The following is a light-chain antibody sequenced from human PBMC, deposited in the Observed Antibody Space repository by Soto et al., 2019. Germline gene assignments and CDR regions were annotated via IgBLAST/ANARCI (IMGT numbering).Light chain of an antibody. CDR1: QNFGRSY. Sequence: EIVLTQSPGTLSLSPGERATLSCRASQNFGRSYIDWYQQTPGQAPRLLIYGASSRATGIPDRFSGSGSGTDCTLNISRLEPEDYAVYYCQQYYSYPLTFGQRTKEEFK. CDR3: QQYYSYPLT. J-gene: IGKJ1*01. CDR2: GAS. V-gene: IGKV3-20*01.